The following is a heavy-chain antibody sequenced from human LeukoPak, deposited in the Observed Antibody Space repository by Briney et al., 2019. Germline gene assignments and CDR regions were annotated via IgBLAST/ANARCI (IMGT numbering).Heavy chain of an antibody. CDR1: GGTFSSYA. D-gene: IGHD3-22*01. Sequence: SVKVPCKASGGTFSSYAISWVRQAPGQGLEWVGRIIPIFGTANYAQKFQGRVTITTDESTSTAYMELSSLRSEDTAVYYCARGPGLVVVGTEYFQHWGQGTLVTVSS. CDR3: ARGPGLVVVGTEYFQH. J-gene: IGHJ1*01. V-gene: IGHV1-69*05. CDR2: IIPIFGTA.